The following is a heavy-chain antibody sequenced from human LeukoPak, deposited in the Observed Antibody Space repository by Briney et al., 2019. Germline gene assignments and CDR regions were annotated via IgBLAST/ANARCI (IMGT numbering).Heavy chain of an antibody. V-gene: IGHV3-11*01. D-gene: IGHD6-13*01. J-gene: IGHJ4*02. CDR3: ARRKHSSGWSPNEYYFDY. CDR2: IDISGTTI. Sequence: GGSLRLSCAASGFTFSDYYMSWIRQAPGKGLEWVSYIDISGTTIYYTHSVKGRFTVSRDNAKNSLYLQMNSLRAEDTAFYYCARRKHSSGWSPNEYYFDYWGQGTLVTVSS. CDR1: GFTFSDYY.